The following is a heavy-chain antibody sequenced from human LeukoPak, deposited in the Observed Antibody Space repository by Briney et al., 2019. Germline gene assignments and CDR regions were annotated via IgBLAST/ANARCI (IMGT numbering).Heavy chain of an antibody. Sequence: GGSLRLSCAASGFTFSSYAMSWVRQAPGKGLEWVSAITGSGDGTYYADSVKGRFTISRDNSKNTLYLQMNSLRAEDTAIYYCAKDSPVLTRWGQGTLVTVSS. J-gene: IGHJ4*02. CDR1: GFTFSSYA. CDR2: ITGSGDGT. D-gene: IGHD2-2*01. V-gene: IGHV3-23*01. CDR3: AKDSPVLTR.